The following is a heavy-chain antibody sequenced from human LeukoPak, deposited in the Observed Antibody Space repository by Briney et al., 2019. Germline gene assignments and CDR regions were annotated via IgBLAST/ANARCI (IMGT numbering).Heavy chain of an antibody. V-gene: IGHV3-23*01. CDR1: RFTFSNYA. CDR3: AKGGSSWSYYFDY. D-gene: IGHD6-13*01. Sequence: GGSPRLSCAASRFTFSNYAMTWVRETPGKGLVWVSAISASAGTTYYADSVKGRFTISRDNSKNTLYLQMNSLRSDDTALYYCAKGGSSWSYYFDYWRQGTLVTVSS. CDR2: ISASAGTT. J-gene: IGHJ4*02.